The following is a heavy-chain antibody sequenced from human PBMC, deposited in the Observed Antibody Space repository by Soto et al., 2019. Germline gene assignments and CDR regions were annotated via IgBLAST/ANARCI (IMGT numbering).Heavy chain of an antibody. V-gene: IGHV1-69*13. CDR1: GGTFSSYA. D-gene: IGHD6-13*01. CDR2: IIPIFGTA. CDR3: AREADYSSSWLYYYGMDV. Sequence: SVKVSCKASGGTFSSYAISWVRQAPGQGLEWMGGIIPIFGTANYAQKFQGRVTITADESTSTAYMELSSLRSEDTAVYYCAREADYSSSWLYYYGMDVWGQGTTVTVSS. J-gene: IGHJ6*02.